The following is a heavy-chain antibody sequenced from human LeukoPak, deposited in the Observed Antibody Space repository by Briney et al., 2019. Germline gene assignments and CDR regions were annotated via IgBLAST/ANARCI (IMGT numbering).Heavy chain of an antibody. CDR2: IIPIFGTA. J-gene: IGHJ4*02. CDR1: GGTFSSYA. CDR3: ASNVCSGGSCSRFVTGSY. D-gene: IGHD2-15*01. V-gene: IGHV1-69*13. Sequence: SVKVSCKASGGTFSSYAISWVRQAPGQGLEWMGGIIPIFGTANYAQKFQGRVTITADESTSTACMELSSLRSEDMAVYYCASNVCSGGSCSRFVTGSYWGQGTLVTVSS.